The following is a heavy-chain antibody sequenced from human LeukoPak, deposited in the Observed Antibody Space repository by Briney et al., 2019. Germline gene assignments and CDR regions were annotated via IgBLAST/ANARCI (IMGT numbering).Heavy chain of an antibody. J-gene: IGHJ4*02. CDR3: ARDPGYYGSGSCYFDY. D-gene: IGHD3-10*01. Sequence: SETLSLTCTVSGGSISSGSYYWSWIRQPAGKGLEWIGRIYTSGSTYYNPSLKSRVTISVDTSKNQFSLKLSSVTAADTAVYYCARDPGYYGSGSCYFDYWGQGTLVTVSS. CDR2: IYTSGST. CDR1: GGSISSGSYY. V-gene: IGHV4-61*02.